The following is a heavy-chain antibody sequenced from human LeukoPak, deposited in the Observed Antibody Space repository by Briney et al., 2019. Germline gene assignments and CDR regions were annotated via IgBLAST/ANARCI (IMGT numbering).Heavy chain of an antibody. V-gene: IGHV3-23*01. CDR2: INGSGGST. J-gene: IGHJ5*02. CDR1: GFTFSNYA. D-gene: IGHD6-19*01. Sequence: PGGSLRLSCAASGFTFSNYAMSWVRQAPGKGLEWVSVINGSGGSTYYADSVKGRFTISRDNSKNTLYLQMNSLRAEDTAVYYCAKEPYSSGWNWFDPWGQGTLVTVSS. CDR3: AKEPYSSGWNWFDP.